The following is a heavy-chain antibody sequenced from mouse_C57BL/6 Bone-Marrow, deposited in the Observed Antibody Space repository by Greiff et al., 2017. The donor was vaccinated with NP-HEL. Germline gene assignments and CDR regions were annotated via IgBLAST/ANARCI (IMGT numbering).Heavy chain of an antibody. Sequence: QVQLQQPGAELVMPGASVKLSCKASGYTFTSYWMHWVKQRPGQGLEWIGEIDPSDSYTNYNQKFKGKSTLTVDKSSSTAYMQLSSLTSEDSAVYYCARFHYYGNSYYFDYWGQGTTLTVSS. J-gene: IGHJ2*01. CDR1: GYTFTSYW. CDR2: IDPSDSYT. D-gene: IGHD1-1*01. V-gene: IGHV1-69*01. CDR3: ARFHYYGNSYYFDY.